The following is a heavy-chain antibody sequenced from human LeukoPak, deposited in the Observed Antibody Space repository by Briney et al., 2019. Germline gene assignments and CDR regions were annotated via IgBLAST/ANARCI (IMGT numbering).Heavy chain of an antibody. D-gene: IGHD4-17*01. V-gene: IGHV4-61*02. Sequence: SQTLSLTCTVSGGSISSGSYYWSWIRQPAGKGLEWIGRIYTSGSTNYNSSLKSRVTISVDTSKNQSSLKLSSVTAADTAVYYCARGFYGDYVGVYAFDIWGQGTMVTVSS. J-gene: IGHJ3*02. CDR2: IYTSGST. CDR1: GGSISSGSYY. CDR3: ARGFYGDYVGVYAFDI.